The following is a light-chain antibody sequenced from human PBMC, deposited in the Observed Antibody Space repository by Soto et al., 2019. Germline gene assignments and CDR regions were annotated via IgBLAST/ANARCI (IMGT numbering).Light chain of an antibody. CDR3: TSFTSSSTQV. V-gene: IGLV2-14*01. Sequence: VLTQPASVSGSPGQSITISCTGTSGDVDAFDYVSWYQQHPGKAPKLMIFEVSDRPSGVSDRFSGSKSGSTASLTISGLQAEDEADYFCTSFTSSSTQVFGTGTKVTVL. CDR2: EVS. CDR1: SGDVDAFDY. J-gene: IGLJ1*01.